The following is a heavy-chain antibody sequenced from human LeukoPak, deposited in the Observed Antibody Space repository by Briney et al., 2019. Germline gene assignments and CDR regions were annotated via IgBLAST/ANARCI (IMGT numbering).Heavy chain of an antibody. CDR2: ISASSSTM. D-gene: IGHD1-1*01. J-gene: IGHJ4*02. CDR3: ARDAGTGYFDY. V-gene: IGHV3-48*02. CDR1: GFTFSSFS. Sequence: GGSLRLSHVACGFTFSSFSMNWVRQAPGKGLEWISYISASSSTMYYADSVKGRFTISRDNAKNSLSLQINSLRDEDTAVFYCARDAGTGYFDYWGQGTLVTVSS.